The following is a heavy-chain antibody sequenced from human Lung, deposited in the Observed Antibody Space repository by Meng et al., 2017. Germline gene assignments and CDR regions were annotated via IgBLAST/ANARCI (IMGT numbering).Heavy chain of an antibody. CDR1: GFNFSSYA. D-gene: IGHD2/OR15-2a*01. V-gene: IGHV3-30*04. CDR3: ASGYYLLDAFDI. J-gene: IGHJ3*02. Sequence: QVQVVESRGGVVQPGRVLRLSCAASGFNFSSYAMHWVRQAPGKGLEWVAVISYDGSNKYYADSVKGRFTISRDNSKNTLYLQMNSLRAEDTAVYYCASGYYLLDAFDIWGQGTMVTVSS. CDR2: ISYDGSNK.